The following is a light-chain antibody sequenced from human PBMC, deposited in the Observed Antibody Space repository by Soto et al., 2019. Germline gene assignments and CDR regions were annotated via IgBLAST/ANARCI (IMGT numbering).Light chain of an antibody. CDR3: ATWDDSLNGPL. J-gene: IGLJ2*01. V-gene: IGLV1-44*01. Sequence: QLVLTQPPSASGTPGQRVTISCSGGSSNIGSNFVNWYQQVPETAPRLLIYSDNQRPSGVPDRFSGSKSGTSASLAISGLQPEDEADSYCATWDDSLNGPLFGGGTKVTVL. CDR1: SSNIGSNF. CDR2: SDN.